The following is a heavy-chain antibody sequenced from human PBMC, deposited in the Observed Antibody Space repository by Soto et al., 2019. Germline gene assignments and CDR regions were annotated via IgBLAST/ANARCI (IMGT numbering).Heavy chain of an antibody. CDR1: GGSISSYY. CDR3: ARLYCSSTSCYDRNYYYYMDV. D-gene: IGHD2-2*01. Sequence: SETLSLTCTVSGGSISSYYWSWIRQPPGKGLEWIGYIYYSGSTNYNPSLKSRVTISVDTSKNQFSLKLSSVTAADTAVYYCARLYCSSTSCYDRNYYYYMDVWGKGTTVTVSS. CDR2: IYYSGST. V-gene: IGHV4-59*08. J-gene: IGHJ6*03.